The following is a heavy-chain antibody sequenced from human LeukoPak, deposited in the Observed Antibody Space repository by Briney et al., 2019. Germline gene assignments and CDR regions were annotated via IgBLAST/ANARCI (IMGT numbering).Heavy chain of an antibody. D-gene: IGHD3-3*01. CDR1: GYTFTDYY. CDR3: ARDRFWSGYRFFDY. V-gene: IGHV1-46*01. Sequence: GASVKVSCKASGYTFTDYYIHWVRQAPGQGLEWVGVVNPGAGNTIYAQKFQGRVTMTRDTSTSTVYMELSSLRSEDTAVYHCARDRFWSGYRFFDYWGQGTLVTVSS. CDR2: VNPGAGNT. J-gene: IGHJ4*02.